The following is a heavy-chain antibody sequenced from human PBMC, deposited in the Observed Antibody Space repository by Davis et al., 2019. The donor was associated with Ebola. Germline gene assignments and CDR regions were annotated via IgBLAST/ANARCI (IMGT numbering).Heavy chain of an antibody. V-gene: IGHV3-73*01. D-gene: IGHD1-26*01. Sequence: GGSLRLSCAASGFTFSASAMHWVRQAPGKGLEWVGRIRSKANSYATAYAASVKGRFTISRYDSKNTAYLQMNSLTTEDTAVYYCTSTLIVTNDDYWGQGTLVTVSS. J-gene: IGHJ4*02. CDR3: TSTLIVTNDDY. CDR1: GFTFSASA. CDR2: IRSKANSYAT.